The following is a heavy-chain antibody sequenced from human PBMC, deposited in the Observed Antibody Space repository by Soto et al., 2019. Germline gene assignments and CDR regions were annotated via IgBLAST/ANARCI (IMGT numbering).Heavy chain of an antibody. Sequence: KLQGRVTMTTDTSTSTAYMALRSLRSDDTAVYYCAREGSAPHYYYGMDVWGQGTTVTVSS. V-gene: IGHV1-18*01. CDR3: AREGSAPHYYYGMDV. D-gene: IGHD6-19*01. J-gene: IGHJ6*02.